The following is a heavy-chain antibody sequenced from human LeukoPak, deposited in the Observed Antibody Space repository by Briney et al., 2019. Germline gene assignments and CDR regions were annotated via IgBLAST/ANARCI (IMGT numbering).Heavy chain of an antibody. CDR3: TIMHRYYDGSGYWVQ. CDR2: ISTSGGST. D-gene: IGHD3-22*01. J-gene: IGHJ4*02. Sequence: GGSLRLSCAASGFTFSSYTMSWVRQAPGKGLEWVSGISTSGGSTSYADSVKGRFTISRDNPRNTLYMQMNSMRAEDTAVYYCTIMHRYYDGSGYWVQWGQGTLVTVSS. CDR1: GFTFSSYT. V-gene: IGHV3-23*01.